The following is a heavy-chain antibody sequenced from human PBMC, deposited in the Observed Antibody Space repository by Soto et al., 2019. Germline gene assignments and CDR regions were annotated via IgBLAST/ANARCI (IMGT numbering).Heavy chain of an antibody. Sequence: EVQLVESGGGLVQPGRSLRLSCAASGFNFDDYAMHWVRQAPGKGLGWVSGISWNSAIIWYADSVKGRVIISRDNDKNSLYLLLNSLRPEDTALYYCARDHSGYGASEANYWGQGTLVTVSS. D-gene: IGHD5-12*01. CDR1: GFNFDDYA. CDR2: ISWNSAII. V-gene: IGHV3-9*01. J-gene: IGHJ4*02. CDR3: ARDHSGYGASEANY.